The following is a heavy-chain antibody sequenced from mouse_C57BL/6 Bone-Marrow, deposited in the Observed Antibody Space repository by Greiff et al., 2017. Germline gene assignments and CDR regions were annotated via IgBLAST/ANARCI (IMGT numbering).Heavy chain of an antibody. Sequence: EVKLMESGGGLVQPGGSMKLSCVASGFTFSNYWMNWVRQSPEKGLEWVAQIRLKSDNYATHYAESVKGRFTISRDDSKSSVYLQMNNLRAVDTGIYYCTAGDYAYWGQGTTLTVSS. CDR1: GFTFSNYW. J-gene: IGHJ2*01. D-gene: IGHD2-4*01. V-gene: IGHV6-3*01. CDR3: TAGDYAY. CDR2: IRLKSDNYAT.